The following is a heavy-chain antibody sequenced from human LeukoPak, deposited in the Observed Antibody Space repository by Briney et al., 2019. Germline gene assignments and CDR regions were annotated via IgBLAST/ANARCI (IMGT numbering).Heavy chain of an antibody. Sequence: SETLSLTCAVYGGSFSGYYWSWIRQPPGKGLEWIGEIHHSGSTNYNPSLKSRVTISVDTSKNQFSLKLSSVTAADTAVYYCARDLRLYDSSGYYYEHPWAFDIWGQGTMVTVSS. CDR2: IHHSGST. J-gene: IGHJ3*02. CDR3: ARDLRLYDSSGYYYEHPWAFDI. D-gene: IGHD3-22*01. V-gene: IGHV4-34*01. CDR1: GGSFSGYY.